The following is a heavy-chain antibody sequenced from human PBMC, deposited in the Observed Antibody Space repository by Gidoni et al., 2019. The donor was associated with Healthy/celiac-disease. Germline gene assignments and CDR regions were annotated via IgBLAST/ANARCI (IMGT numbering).Heavy chain of an antibody. CDR1: GFTVSSNY. Sequence: EVQLVESGGGLIQPGGSLRLSCAASGFTVSSNYMSWVRQAPGKGLEWVSVIYSGGSTYYADSVKGRFTISRDNSKNTLYLQMNSLRAEDTAVYYCARGQRSGSYRHHYYYGMDVWGQGTTVTVSS. V-gene: IGHV3-53*01. CDR3: ARGQRSGSYRHHYYYGMDV. CDR2: IYSGGST. J-gene: IGHJ6*02. D-gene: IGHD1-26*01.